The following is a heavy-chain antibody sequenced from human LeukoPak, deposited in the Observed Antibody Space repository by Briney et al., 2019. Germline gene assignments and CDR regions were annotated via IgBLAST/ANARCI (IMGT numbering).Heavy chain of an antibody. CDR2: IYTSGSA. CDR3: ARESLPETDIVVVPAAEYYYYGMDV. CDR1: GGSISSYY. D-gene: IGHD2-2*01. J-gene: IGHJ6*02. V-gene: IGHV4-4*07. Sequence: PSETLSLTCTVSGGSISSYYWSWIRQPAGKGLEWIGRIYTSGSANYNPSLKSRVTMSVDTSKNQFSLKLSSVTAADTAVYYCARESLPETDIVVVPAAEYYYYGMDVWGQGTTVTVSS.